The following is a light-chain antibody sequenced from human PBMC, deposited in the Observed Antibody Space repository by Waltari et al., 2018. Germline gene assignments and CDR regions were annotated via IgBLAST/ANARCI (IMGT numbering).Light chain of an antibody. J-gene: IGLJ3*02. V-gene: IGLV1-44*01. CDR1: ASNIGGNL. CDR2: RSD. Sequence: QSVLTQPPSASGTPGQRVTISCSGSASNIGGNLGHWSQQLPGKAPKLLIYRSDQRPSGVPDRFSASKTGTSASLAISGLQSEDEADYFCASWDDSLNGHWVFGGGTKVTVL. CDR3: ASWDDSLNGHWV.